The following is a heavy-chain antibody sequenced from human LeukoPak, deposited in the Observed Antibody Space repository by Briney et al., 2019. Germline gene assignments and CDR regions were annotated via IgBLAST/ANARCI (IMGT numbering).Heavy chain of an antibody. CDR2: ISDSGGST. D-gene: IGHD2-8*01. V-gene: IGHV3-23*01. J-gene: IGHJ4*02. CDR3: AKDTSIGRYCTNGVCSPFDY. Sequence: GGSLRLSCAASGFTFSSYSMNWVRQAPGKGLEWVSAISDSGGSTYDADSVKGRFTISRDNSKNTLYLQMNSLRAEDTAVYYCAKDTSIGRYCTNGVCSPFDYWGQGTLVTVSS. CDR1: GFTFSSYS.